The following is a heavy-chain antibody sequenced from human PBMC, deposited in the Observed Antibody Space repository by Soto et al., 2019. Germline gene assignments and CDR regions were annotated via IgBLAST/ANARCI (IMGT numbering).Heavy chain of an antibody. D-gene: IGHD6-25*01. Sequence: PGGSLRLSCAASGFTFDDYAMHWVRRAPGKGLEWVSGISWNSGSIGYADSVKGRFTISRDNAKNSLYLQMNSLRAEDTALYYCANGRTGYSSAGFDYWGQGTLVTVSS. J-gene: IGHJ4*02. V-gene: IGHV3-9*01. CDR1: GFTFDDYA. CDR2: ISWNSGSI. CDR3: ANGRTGYSSAGFDY.